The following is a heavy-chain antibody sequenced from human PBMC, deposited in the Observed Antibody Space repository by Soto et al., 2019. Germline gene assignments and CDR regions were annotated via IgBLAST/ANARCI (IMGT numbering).Heavy chain of an antibody. CDR1: GFTFSSYE. Sequence: GGSLRLSCAASGFTFSSYEMNWVRQAPGKGLEWVSYISSSGSTIYYADSVKGRFTISRDNAKNSLYLQMNSLRAEDTAVYYCAREGRLSGYDAFDIWGQGTMVTVSS. D-gene: IGHD5-12*01. J-gene: IGHJ3*02. CDR2: ISSSGSTI. CDR3: AREGRLSGYDAFDI. V-gene: IGHV3-48*03.